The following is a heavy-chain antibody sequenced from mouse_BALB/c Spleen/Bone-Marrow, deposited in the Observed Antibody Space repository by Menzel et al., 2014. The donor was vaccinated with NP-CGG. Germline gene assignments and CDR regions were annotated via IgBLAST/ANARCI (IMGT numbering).Heavy chain of an antibody. CDR2: ISDGGSYT. Sequence: EVQLQESGGGLMKPGGSLKLSCAASGFTFSDYYMYWVRQTPEKRLEWVATISDGGSYTYYPDSVKGRFTISRDNAKNNLYLQMSSLKSEDTAMYYCANYYGSTWFAYWGQGTLVTVSA. J-gene: IGHJ3*01. V-gene: IGHV5-4*02. CDR1: GFTFSDYY. D-gene: IGHD1-1*01. CDR3: ANYYGSTWFAY.